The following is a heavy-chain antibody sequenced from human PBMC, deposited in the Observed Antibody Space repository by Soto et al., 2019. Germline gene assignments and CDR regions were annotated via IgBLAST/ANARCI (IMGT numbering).Heavy chain of an antibody. D-gene: IGHD3-22*01. CDR1: GYTLTELS. CDR2: FDPEDGET. J-gene: IGHJ4*02. CDR3: ATDRRYYYDSSGYCS. V-gene: IGHV1-24*01. Sequence: ASVQVSCKVSGYTLTELSMHWVRQAPGKGLEWMGCFDPEDGETIYAQKFQGRVTMTEDTSTDTAYMELSSLRSEDTAVYYCATDRRYYYDSSGYCSWGQGALVTVYS.